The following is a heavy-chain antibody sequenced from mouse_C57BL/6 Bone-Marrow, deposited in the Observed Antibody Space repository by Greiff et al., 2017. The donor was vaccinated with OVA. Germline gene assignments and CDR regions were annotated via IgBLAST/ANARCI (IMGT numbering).Heavy chain of an antibody. CDR2: IYPGDGDT. D-gene: IGHD2-4*01. V-gene: IGHV1-80*01. CDR3: ARSRGYYDYHFDY. Sequence: QVQLQQSGAELVKPGASVKISCKASGYAFSSYWMNWVKQRPGKGLEWIGQIYPGDGDTNYNGKFKGKATLTADKSSTTAYMQLSSLNSEDSAVYFCARSRGYYDYHFDYWGQGTTLTVSS. CDR1: GYAFSSYW. J-gene: IGHJ2*01.